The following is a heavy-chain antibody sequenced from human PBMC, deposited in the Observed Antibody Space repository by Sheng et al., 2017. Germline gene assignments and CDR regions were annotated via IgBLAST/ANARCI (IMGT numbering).Heavy chain of an antibody. V-gene: IGHV4-39*07. D-gene: IGHD3-10*01. Sequence: QLQLQESGPGLVKPSETLSLTCTVSGGSISSSSYYWGWIRQPPGKGLEWIGSIYYSGSTYYNPSLKSRVTISVDTSKNQFSLKLGSVTAADTAVYYCARDKYYSYFDYWGQGTLVTVSS. J-gene: IGHJ4*02. CDR1: GGSISSSSYY. CDR2: IYYSGST. CDR3: ARDKYYSYFDY.